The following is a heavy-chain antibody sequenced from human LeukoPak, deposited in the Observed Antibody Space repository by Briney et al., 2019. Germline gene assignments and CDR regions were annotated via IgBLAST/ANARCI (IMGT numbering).Heavy chain of an antibody. V-gene: IGHV6-1*01. D-gene: IGHD2-2*01. CDR2: TYYRSKWYN. CDR1: GDSVSSNSGA. J-gene: IGHJ3*02. Sequence: SQTLSLTCAISGDSVSSNSGAWNRIRQSPSRGLEWLGRTYYRSKWYNDYAVSVKSRITINPDTSKNQFSLQLNSVTPEDTAVYYCARLRYCSSTSCSINDAFDIWGQGTMVTVYS. CDR3: ARLRYCSSTSCSINDAFDI.